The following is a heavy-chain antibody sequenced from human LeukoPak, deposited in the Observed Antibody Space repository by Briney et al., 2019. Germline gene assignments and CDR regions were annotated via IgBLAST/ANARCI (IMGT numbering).Heavy chain of an antibody. CDR3: AKAEQWLVIFDY. J-gene: IGHJ4*02. D-gene: IGHD6-19*01. CDR2: ISGSGGST. Sequence: GGSLRLSCAASGFTFSSYAMSWVRQAPGKGLEWVSAISGSGGSTYYADSVKGRFTISRGNSKNTLYLQMNSLRAEDTAVYYCAKAEQWLVIFDYWGQGTLVTVSS. CDR1: GFTFSSYA. V-gene: IGHV3-23*01.